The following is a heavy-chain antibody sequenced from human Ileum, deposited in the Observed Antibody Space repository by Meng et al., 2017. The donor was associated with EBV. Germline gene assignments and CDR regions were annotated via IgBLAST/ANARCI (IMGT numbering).Heavy chain of an antibody. J-gene: IGHJ4*02. Sequence: QWQLHDSGPGLVKPSGTLALTCAVSGDSISRNYCWSCARQPPGKGLEWIGEIYHSGSTNYNPSFKSRVNMSVDKSKNQISLNLSSVTAADTAVYYCASGRDYAWHSWGRGTLVTVSS. CDR3: ASGRDYAWHS. CDR2: IYHSGST. D-gene: IGHD4-17*01. V-gene: IGHV4-4*02. CDR1: GDSISRNYC.